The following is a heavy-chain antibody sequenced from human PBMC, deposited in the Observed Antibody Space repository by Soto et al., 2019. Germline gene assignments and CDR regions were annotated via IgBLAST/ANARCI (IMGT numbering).Heavy chain of an antibody. V-gene: IGHV1-69*13. J-gene: IGHJ4*02. CDR3: PRAPYSSPWSFDY. Sequence: SVKVSCKASGGTFSSYAISWVRQAPGQGLEWMGGIIPIFGTANYAQKFQGRVTITADESTSTAYMELSSLRSEDTAVYYCPRAPYSSPWSFDYLGQGTLVTVSS. CDR1: GGTFSSYA. D-gene: IGHD6-13*01. CDR2: IIPIFGTA.